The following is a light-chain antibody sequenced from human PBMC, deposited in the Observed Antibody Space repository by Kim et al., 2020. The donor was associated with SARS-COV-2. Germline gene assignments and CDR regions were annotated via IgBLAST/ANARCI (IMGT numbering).Light chain of an antibody. CDR1: QGVGTV. CDR2: GVS. V-gene: IGKV3-11*01. Sequence: PGETATPSCGGSQGVGTVLGWYQQKPGQAPRLLIYGVSRRATGTPHRFSGTGSGTDFTLTISSLEPEDFAVYYCHHHSTSTPTFGGGTKVDIK. CDR3: HHHSTSTPT. J-gene: IGKJ4*02.